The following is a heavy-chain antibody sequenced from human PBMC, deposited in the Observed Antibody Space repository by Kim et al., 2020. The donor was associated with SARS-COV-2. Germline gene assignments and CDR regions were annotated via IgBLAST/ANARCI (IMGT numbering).Heavy chain of an antibody. J-gene: IGHJ4*02. Sequence: SLKSPVTISGDTSKNQFSLKLGSVTAADTAVYYCARGRITIFGVVTEFDYWGQGTLVTVSS. V-gene: IGHV4-31*01. D-gene: IGHD3-3*01. CDR3: ARGRITIFGVVTEFDY.